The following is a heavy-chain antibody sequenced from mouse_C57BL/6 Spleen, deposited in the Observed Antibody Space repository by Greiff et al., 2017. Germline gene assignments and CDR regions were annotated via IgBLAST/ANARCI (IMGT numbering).Heavy chain of an antibody. Sequence: EVQLQQSGPGLVKPSQSLSLTCSVTGYSITSGYYWNWIRQFPGNQLEWRGYISYDGSNNYNPSLKNRISITRDTSKNQFFLKLNSVTTEDTATYYCARDNAMDYWGQGTSVTVSS. CDR3: ARDNAMDY. J-gene: IGHJ4*01. CDR1: GYSITSGYY. V-gene: IGHV3-6*01. CDR2: ISYDGSN.